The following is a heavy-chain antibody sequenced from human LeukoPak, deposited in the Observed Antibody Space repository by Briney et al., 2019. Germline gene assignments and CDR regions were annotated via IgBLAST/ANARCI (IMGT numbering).Heavy chain of an antibody. CDR3: ARRVSSSWYRNYYFDY. Sequence: PSETLSLTCAVYGGSFSGYYWSWIRQPPGKGLEWIAEIDHSGSTNYNPSLKSRVTISVDTSKNQFSLKLSSVTAADTAVYYCARRVSSSWYRNYYFDYWGQGTLVTVSS. CDR2: IDHSGST. D-gene: IGHD6-13*01. CDR1: GGSFSGYY. J-gene: IGHJ4*02. V-gene: IGHV4-34*01.